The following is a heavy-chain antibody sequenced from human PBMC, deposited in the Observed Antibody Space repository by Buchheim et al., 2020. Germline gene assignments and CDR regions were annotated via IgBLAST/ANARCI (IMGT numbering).Heavy chain of an antibody. CDR3: ATYYYGSGKSFDY. CDR1: GFTFSDYY. CDR2: IGLSDDTI. J-gene: IGHJ4*02. Sequence: QVRLVESGGGLVKPGGSLRLSCAASGFTFSDYYMTWIRQAPGKGLEWVSYIGLSDDTIYYTDSVKGRFTISRDNTKNSLYLLRHSLRAEDTAVYYCATYYYGSGKSFDYWGQGTL. V-gene: IGHV3-11*01. D-gene: IGHD3-10*01.